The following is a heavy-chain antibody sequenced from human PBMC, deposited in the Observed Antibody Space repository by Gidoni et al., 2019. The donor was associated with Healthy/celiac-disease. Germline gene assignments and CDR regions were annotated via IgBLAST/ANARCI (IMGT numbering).Heavy chain of an antibody. CDR3: ARNHYGDYGTIRPTAPVDY. D-gene: IGHD4-17*01. CDR1: GYNFTSYG. V-gene: IGHV1-18*01. J-gene: IGHJ4*02. Sequence: QVQLVQSGAEVKKTGASVKVSCKASGYNFTSYGIRWVRQATGQGLEWMGWISAYNCNTNYAQKLQGRVTMTTDTSTSTAYMELRSLRSDDTAVYYCARNHYGDYGTIRPTAPVDYWGQGTLVTVSS. CDR2: ISAYNCNT.